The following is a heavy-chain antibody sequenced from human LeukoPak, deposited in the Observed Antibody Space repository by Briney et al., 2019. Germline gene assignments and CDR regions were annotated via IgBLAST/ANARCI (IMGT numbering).Heavy chain of an antibody. CDR2: ISRNGGST. D-gene: IGHD2/OR15-2a*01. J-gene: IGHJ4*02. CDR3: VKDLRSDFMGVLSRYLSY. Sequence: GGSLRLSCAASRFTFSTYAMSWVRQAPGKGLEYVAAISRNGGSTYYADSVKGRFTISRDNSKNTLYLQMSSLRAEDTAVYLCVKDLRSDFMGVLSRYLSYWGQGTLVTVSS. V-gene: IGHV3-64D*09. CDR1: RFTFSTYA.